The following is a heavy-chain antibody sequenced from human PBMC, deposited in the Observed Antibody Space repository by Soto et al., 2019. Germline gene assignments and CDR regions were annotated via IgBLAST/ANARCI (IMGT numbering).Heavy chain of an antibody. Sequence: ASVKVSCKASGYTFTSYGISWVRQAPGQGLEWMGWISAYNGNTNYAQKLQGRVTMTTDTSTRTAYMELRSLRSDDTAVYYCARVPDYDFWSGYIKDVYWFDPWGQGTLVTVSS. CDR3: ARVPDYDFWSGYIKDVYWFDP. V-gene: IGHV1-18*01. J-gene: IGHJ5*02. CDR2: ISAYNGNT. CDR1: GYTFTSYG. D-gene: IGHD3-3*01.